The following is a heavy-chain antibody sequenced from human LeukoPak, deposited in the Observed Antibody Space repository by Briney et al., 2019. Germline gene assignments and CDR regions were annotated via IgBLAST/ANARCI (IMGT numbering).Heavy chain of an antibody. V-gene: IGHV3-13*01. CDR3: ARGSYYDSSGYPPDY. Sequence: GGSLRLPCAASGFTFSSYDMHWVRQATGKGLEWVSAIGTAGDTYYPGSVKGRFTISRENAKNSLYLQMNSLRAGDTAVYYCARGSYYDSSGYPPDYWGQGTLVTVSS. CDR2: IGTAGDT. CDR1: GFTFSSYD. J-gene: IGHJ4*02. D-gene: IGHD3-22*01.